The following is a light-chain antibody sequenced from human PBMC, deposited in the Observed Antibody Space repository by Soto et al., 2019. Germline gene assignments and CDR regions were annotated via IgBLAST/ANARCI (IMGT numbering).Light chain of an antibody. CDR2: KGT. V-gene: IGLV2-14*02. Sequence: QSALAQPASVSGSPGQSITISCTGTSSDVGAYNSVSWYQQHPHRAPQVIIYKGTQRPSGVSNRFSGSKSGNTASLTISGLQAEDEADYYCSSFTSSITYVFGTGTKVTVL. CDR3: SSFTSSITYV. CDR1: SSDVGAYNS. J-gene: IGLJ1*01.